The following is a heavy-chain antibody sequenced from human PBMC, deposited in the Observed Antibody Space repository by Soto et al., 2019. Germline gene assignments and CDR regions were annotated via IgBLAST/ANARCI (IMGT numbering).Heavy chain of an antibody. Sequence: GGSLRLSCAASGFTFSSYAMSWVRQAPGKGLEWVSAISGSGGSTYYADSVKGRFTISRDNSKNTLYLQMNSLRAEDTAVYYYAKDTYCSSTSCYGDYWGQGTLVTVSS. J-gene: IGHJ4*02. CDR2: ISGSGGST. CDR1: GFTFSSYA. D-gene: IGHD2-2*01. CDR3: AKDTYCSSTSCYGDY. V-gene: IGHV3-23*01.